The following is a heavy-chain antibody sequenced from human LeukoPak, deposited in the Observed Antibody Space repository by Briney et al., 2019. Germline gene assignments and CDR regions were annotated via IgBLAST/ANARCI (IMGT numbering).Heavy chain of an antibody. J-gene: IGHJ6*03. CDR1: GGSISSHY. CDR2: IYYSGST. Sequence: SETLSLTCTVSGGSISSHYWSWIRQPPGKGLEWIGYIYYSGSTNYNPSLKSRVTISVDTSKSQLSLKLSSVTAADTAVYYCARDVYSSSWYGYYYYYMDVWGKGTTVTVSS. CDR3: ARDVYSSSWYGYYYYYMDV. V-gene: IGHV4-59*11. D-gene: IGHD6-13*01.